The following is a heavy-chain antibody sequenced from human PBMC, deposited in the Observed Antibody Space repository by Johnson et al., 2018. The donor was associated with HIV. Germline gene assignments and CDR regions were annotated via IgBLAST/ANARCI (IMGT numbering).Heavy chain of an antibody. Sequence: VQLVESGGGVVQPGRSLRLSCAASGFTFSSYWMHWVRQAPGKGLVWVSRINSDGSSTSYADSVKGRFTISRDNAKNSLYLQMNSLRAEDTAVYYCASFWATGAFDIWGQGTMVTVSS. V-gene: IGHV3-74*02. CDR3: ASFWATGAFDI. D-gene: IGHD3-10*01. CDR1: GFTFSSYW. CDR2: INSDGSST. J-gene: IGHJ3*02.